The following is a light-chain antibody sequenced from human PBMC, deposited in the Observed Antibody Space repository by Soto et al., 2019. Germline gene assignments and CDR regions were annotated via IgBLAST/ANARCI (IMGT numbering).Light chain of an antibody. V-gene: IGLV2-8*01. Sequence: QAVVTQPPSASGSPGQSVTISCTGTSSDVGGYNYVSWYQQHPGKAPKLMIYDVSRRPSGVPDRFSGSKSGNTASLTVSGLQAEDEADYYCTSYAGSNNFVAFGGGTKLTVL. CDR3: TSYAGSNNFVA. CDR2: DVS. CDR1: SSDVGGYNY. J-gene: IGLJ2*01.